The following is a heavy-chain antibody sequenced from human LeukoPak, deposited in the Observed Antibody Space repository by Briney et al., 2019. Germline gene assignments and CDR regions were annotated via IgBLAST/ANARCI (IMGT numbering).Heavy chain of an antibody. D-gene: IGHD2-2*01. CDR1: GGSITSCSYY. J-gene: IGHJ4*02. CDR2: IYTSGST. Sequence: SQTLSLTCTVSGGSITSCSYYWSWIRQPSGKGLVWIGRIYTSGSTNYNPSLKSRVTKSVYTSKNQFSLKLSYVTAADTAVYYCARGYCSSTSCYGPHYWGQGTLVTVSS. CDR3: ARGYCSSTSCYGPHY. V-gene: IGHV4-61*02.